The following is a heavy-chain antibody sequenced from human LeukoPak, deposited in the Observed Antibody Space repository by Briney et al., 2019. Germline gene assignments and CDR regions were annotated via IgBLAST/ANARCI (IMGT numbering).Heavy chain of an antibody. Sequence: GGSLRLSCAASGFTLSNAWMSWVRQAQGKGLEWVGRIKSKTDGGTTDYAAPVKGRFTISRDDSKNTLYLQMNSLKTEDTAVYYCLRDWYGSGSYWQIRESYFDYWGQGTLVTVSS. CDR2: IKSKTDGGTT. D-gene: IGHD3-10*01. CDR3: LRDWYGSGSYWQIRESYFDY. J-gene: IGHJ4*02. CDR1: GFTLSNAW. V-gene: IGHV3-15*01.